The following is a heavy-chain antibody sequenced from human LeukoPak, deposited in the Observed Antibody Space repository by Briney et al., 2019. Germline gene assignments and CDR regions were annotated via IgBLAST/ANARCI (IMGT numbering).Heavy chain of an antibody. D-gene: IGHD6-13*01. J-gene: IGHJ3*02. V-gene: IGHV3-23*01. CDR3: AKDGAADGMIDAFDI. Sequence: PGGSLRLFCAASGFTFSRYAMSWVRQAPGKGLEWVSAISGSGGSTYYADSVKGRFTISRDNSKNTLYLQMNSLRAEDTAVYYCAKDGAADGMIDAFDIWGQGTMVTVSS. CDR2: ISGSGGST. CDR1: GFTFSRYA.